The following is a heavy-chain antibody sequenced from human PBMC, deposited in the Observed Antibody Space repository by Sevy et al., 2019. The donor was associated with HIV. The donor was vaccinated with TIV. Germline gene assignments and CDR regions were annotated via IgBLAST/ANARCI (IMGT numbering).Heavy chain of an antibody. J-gene: IGHJ4*02. Sequence: ETLSLTCTVSGGSISSSSYYWGWIRQPPGKGLEWIGSIYYSGSTYYNPSLKSRVTISVDTSKNQFSLKLSSVTAADTAVYYCARLKEREYGMITFGGVIVFDYWGQRTLVTVSS. CDR2: IYYSGST. D-gene: IGHD3-16*02. CDR3: ARLKEREYGMITFGGVIVFDY. CDR1: GGSISSSSYY. V-gene: IGHV4-39*01.